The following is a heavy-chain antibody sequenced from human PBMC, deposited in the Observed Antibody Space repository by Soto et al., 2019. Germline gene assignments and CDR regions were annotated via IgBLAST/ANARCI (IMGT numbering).Heavy chain of an antibody. V-gene: IGHV3-7*05. CDR3: ASLGSGDYGGYVGSCF. D-gene: IGHD4-17*01. CDR1: GFSFSVSY. CDR2: IKEDGSEK. Sequence: EVQLVESGGGLVQPGGSLRLSCAASGFSFSVSYMTWIRQAPGKGLEWVATIKEDGSEKYYADSLRGRFTISKDNAEQSLWLQVCSLRAEDTAVYYCASLGSGDYGGYVGSCFWGQGTLVIVSS. J-gene: IGHJ4*02.